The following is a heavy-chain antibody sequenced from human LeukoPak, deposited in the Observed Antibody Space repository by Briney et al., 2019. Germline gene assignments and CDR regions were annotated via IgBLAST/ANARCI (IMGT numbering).Heavy chain of an antibody. CDR2: IYPSGSA. Sequence: PSETLSLTCTVSGGYTGSHYWSWIRQPAGKGLEWLGRIYPSGSASYNPSLKSRGTMSVDTSKNQFSLRLNSVTAADTAVYFCARDYNNWYFDLWGRGTLVTVSS. D-gene: IGHD5-24*01. J-gene: IGHJ2*01. CDR3: ARDYNNWYFDL. CDR1: GGYTGSHY. V-gene: IGHV4-4*07.